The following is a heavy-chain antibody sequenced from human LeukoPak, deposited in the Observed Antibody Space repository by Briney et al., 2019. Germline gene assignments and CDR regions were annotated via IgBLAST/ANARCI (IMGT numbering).Heavy chain of an antibody. V-gene: IGHV4-34*01. CDR3: ARSPVSSGSLDDAFDI. D-gene: IGHD3-22*01. Sequence: PSETLSLTCAVYGGSFSGYYWSWIRQPPGKGLEWIGEINHSGSTNYNPSLKSRVTISADTSKNQFSLKLSSVTAADTAVYYCARSPVSSGSLDDAFDIWGQGTMVTVSS. CDR2: INHSGST. CDR1: GGSFSGYY. J-gene: IGHJ3*02.